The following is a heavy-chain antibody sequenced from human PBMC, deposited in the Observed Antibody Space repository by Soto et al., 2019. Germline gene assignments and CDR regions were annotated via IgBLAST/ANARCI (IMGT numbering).Heavy chain of an antibody. D-gene: IGHD3-22*01. V-gene: IGHV4-4*07. J-gene: IGHJ5*02. CDR3: SRDHYYESSRYYGLEEGVYNWFDP. Sequence: PSETLSLTCTVSGASISGFYWSGIRQPAGKGLEWIGRIYTSGSTNYNHSLKGRVTMSVDTSKNQFSLKLSSVTAADTAVYYCSRDHYYESSRYYGLEEGVYNWFDPWGQGTLVTVSS. CDR2: IYTSGST. CDR1: GASISGFY.